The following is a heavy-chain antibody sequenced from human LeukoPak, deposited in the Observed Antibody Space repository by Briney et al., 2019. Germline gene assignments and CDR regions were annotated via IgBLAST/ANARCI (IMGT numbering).Heavy chain of an antibody. CDR3: AKDMGPMVLHPIVAFDY. D-gene: IGHD5-12*01. V-gene: IGHV3-21*01. J-gene: IGHJ4*02. CDR1: GFTFSIYS. Sequence: GGSLRLSCAASGFTFSIYSMNWVRQAPGKGLEWVSSISSSSSYIYYADSVKGRFTISRDNSKNTLYLQMNSLRAEDTAVYYCAKDMGPMVLHPIVAFDYWGQGTLVTVSS. CDR2: ISSSSSYI.